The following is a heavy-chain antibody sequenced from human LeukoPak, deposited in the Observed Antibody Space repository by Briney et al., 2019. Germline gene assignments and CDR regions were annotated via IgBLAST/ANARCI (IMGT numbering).Heavy chain of an antibody. CDR3: AREGTMVRGVIGY. J-gene: IGHJ4*02. CDR1: GGSISSGDYY. Sequence: SETLSLTCTVSGGSISSGDYYWSWLRQPPGKGLEWIGFVYYSGSTSYNPSLKSRVTISVDTSKNQFSLKLSSVTAADTAVYYCAREGTMVRGVIGYWGQGTLVTVSS. D-gene: IGHD3-10*01. V-gene: IGHV4-30-4*01. CDR2: VYYSGST.